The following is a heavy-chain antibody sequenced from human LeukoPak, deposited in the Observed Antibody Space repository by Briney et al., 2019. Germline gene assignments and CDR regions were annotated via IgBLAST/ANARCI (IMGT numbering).Heavy chain of an antibody. CDR2: ITWNGGST. Sequence: GGSQRLSCAASGFTFDDYAMHWVRQAPGKGLEWVSLITWNGGSTYYADSVQGRFTISRDNSKNSLYLQMNSLSTEDTAFYYCAKDGVVAALGDNWFDPWGQGTLVTVSS. CDR1: GFTFDDYA. D-gene: IGHD2-15*01. V-gene: IGHV3-43D*03. CDR3: AKDGVVAALGDNWFDP. J-gene: IGHJ5*02.